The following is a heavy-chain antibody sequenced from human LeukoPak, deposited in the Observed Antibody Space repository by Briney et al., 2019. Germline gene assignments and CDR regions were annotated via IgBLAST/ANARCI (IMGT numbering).Heavy chain of an antibody. V-gene: IGHV4-59*01. CDR2: MYYGGTT. D-gene: IGHD1-7*01. CDR3: ARVLLAGTTDY. J-gene: IGHJ4*02. Sequence: SETLSLTCSVFGGSITSNYWSWIRQPPGKGLEWIGYMYYGGTTRYSPSLKSRVTMSVDTSKNLFSLKLTSVTAADTAVYYCARVLLAGTTDYWGQGTLVTVSS. CDR1: GGSITSNY.